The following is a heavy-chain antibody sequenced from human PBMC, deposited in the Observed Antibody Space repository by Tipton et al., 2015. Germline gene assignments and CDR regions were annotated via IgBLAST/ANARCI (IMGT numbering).Heavy chain of an antibody. CDR2: ISGSGGST. CDR1: GFTFSTYA. CDR3: AKETFDY. Sequence: SLRLSCEASGFTFSTYAMTWVRQAPGTGLECVSTISGSGGSTYYADSVKGRFTISRDNSRNTLYLQMNSLRAEDTALYYCAKETFDYWGQGTLVTVSS. V-gene: IGHV3-23*01. J-gene: IGHJ4*02.